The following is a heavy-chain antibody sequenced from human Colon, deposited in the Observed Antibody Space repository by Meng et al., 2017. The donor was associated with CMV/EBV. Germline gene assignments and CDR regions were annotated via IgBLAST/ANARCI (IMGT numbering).Heavy chain of an antibody. V-gene: IGHV3-66*02. CDR3: ARASQSNYYYGMDV. D-gene: IGHD6-6*01. Sequence: GESLKISCAASGLTVSGNYMSWVRQAPGKGLEWVSLIYSGDSTKYADSVKGRFTVTRDNSKSTLYLQMNSPRPEDTAVYYCARASQSNYYYGMDVWGQGTTVTVSS. CDR1: GLTVSGNY. J-gene: IGHJ6*02. CDR2: IYSGDST.